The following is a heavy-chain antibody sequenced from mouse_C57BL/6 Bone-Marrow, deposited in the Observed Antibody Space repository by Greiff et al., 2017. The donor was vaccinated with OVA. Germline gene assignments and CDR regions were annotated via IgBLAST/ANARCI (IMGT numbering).Heavy chain of an antibody. Sequence: VQLQQSGPELVKPGASVKLSCKATGYTFTGYWIEWVKQRPGNGLEWIGEIYPGDGDTNYNGKFKGKATLTADKSSSTAYMQLSSLTSEDSAVYFCARSQLRLPFDYWGQGTTLTVSS. J-gene: IGHJ2*01. CDR1: GYTFTGYW. D-gene: IGHD3-2*02. V-gene: IGHV1-80*01. CDR2: IYPGDGDT. CDR3: ARSQLRLPFDY.